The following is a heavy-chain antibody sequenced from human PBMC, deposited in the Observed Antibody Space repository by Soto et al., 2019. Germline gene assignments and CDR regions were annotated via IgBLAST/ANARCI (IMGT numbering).Heavy chain of an antibody. CDR2: ISYDGSNK. D-gene: IGHD2-15*01. V-gene: IGHV3-30*18. CDR1: GFTFSSYG. J-gene: IGHJ4*02. CDR3: EKDGPHNGDNGGGWYYFDY. Sequence: GGSLRLSCAASGFTFSSYGMHWVRQAPGKGLEWVAVISYDGSNKYYADSVKGRFTISRDNSKNMLYLQMNSLRAEDTAVYYCEKDGPHNGDNGGGWYYFDYWGQGTLVTVSS.